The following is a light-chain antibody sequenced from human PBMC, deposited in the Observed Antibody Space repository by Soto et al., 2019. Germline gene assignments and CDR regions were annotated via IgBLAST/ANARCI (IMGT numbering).Light chain of an antibody. CDR1: SSNIGSNT. J-gene: IGLJ3*02. CDR2: STS. V-gene: IGLV1-47*02. Sequence: QAVLTQPPSASGTPGQIVAISCSGSSSNIGSNTVTWYQQLPGTAPKLLIYSTSQRSSGVPGRFSGSKSGASASLSISGLRSEDEADYYCAAWDDSLRGVFGGGTKLTVL. CDR3: AAWDDSLRGV.